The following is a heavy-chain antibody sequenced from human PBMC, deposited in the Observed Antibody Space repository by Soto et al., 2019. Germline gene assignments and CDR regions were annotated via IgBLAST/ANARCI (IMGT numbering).Heavy chain of an antibody. CDR3: ARGRFISKGYDSGWYIAH. V-gene: IGHV1-8*01. CDR2: MNPDSGST. CDR1: VYPFTSYH. J-gene: IGHJ5*02. D-gene: IGHD6-19*01. Sequence: SVKVSCKPSVYPFTSYHVNWVRQAPGQGLEWMGWMNPDSGSTDYALKFQGRLTMTRNTSMSTAYLELRSLTSEDTAIYYCARGRFISKGYDSGWYIAHWGQGTQVTASS.